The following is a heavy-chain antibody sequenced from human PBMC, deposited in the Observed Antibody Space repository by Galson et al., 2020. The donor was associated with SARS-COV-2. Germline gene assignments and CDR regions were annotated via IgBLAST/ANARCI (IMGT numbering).Heavy chain of an antibody. V-gene: IGHV3-21*06. CDR2: ISGSSNYI. Sequence: NSGGSLRLSCAASGFTFSYHYMNWVRQAPGKGLEWVSSISGSSNYIFYADSVKGRFTTSRDNAKSSVYLQMDSLRAEDTAVYYCVRDPSRAAADQGAFESWCPGTVVTVSP. J-gene: IGHJ3*01. D-gene: IGHD6-13*01. CDR1: GFTFSYHY. CDR3: VRDPSRAAADQGAFES.